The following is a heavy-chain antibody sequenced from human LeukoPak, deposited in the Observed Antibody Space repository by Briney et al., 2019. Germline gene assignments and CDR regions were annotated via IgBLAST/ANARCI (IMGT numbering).Heavy chain of an antibody. Sequence: SVKVSCKASGGTFSSYAISWVRQAPGQGLEWMGGIIPIFGTANYAQKFQGRVTITTDESTSTAYMELRSLSSDDTAVYYCARVYNSFGLLYWGQGTLVTVSS. J-gene: IGHJ4*02. CDR1: GGTFSSYA. D-gene: IGHD5-18*01. CDR3: ARVYNSFGLLY. CDR2: IIPIFGTA. V-gene: IGHV1-69*05.